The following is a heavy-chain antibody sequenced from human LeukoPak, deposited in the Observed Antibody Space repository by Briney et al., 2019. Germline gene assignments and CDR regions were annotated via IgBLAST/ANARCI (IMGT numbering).Heavy chain of an antibody. D-gene: IGHD3-10*01. CDR3: ARIMVRGVIIPPYFDY. V-gene: IGHV3-21*01. CDR2: IISSSSYI. J-gene: IGHJ4*02. CDR1: GVTFSSYS. Sequence: GRSLRLSCAASGVTFSSYSMNWVRQAPGKGLEWVSSIISSSSYIYYADSVKGRFTISRDNAKNSLYLQMNSLRAEDTAVYYCARIMVRGVIIPPYFDYWGQGTLVTVSS.